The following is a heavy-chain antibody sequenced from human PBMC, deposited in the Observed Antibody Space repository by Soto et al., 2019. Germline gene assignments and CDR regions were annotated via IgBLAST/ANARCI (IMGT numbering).Heavy chain of an antibody. CDR3: MLGSGWKDFDY. CDR1: GGSISGSSYY. Sequence: QLQLQESGPGLVKPSETLSLTCTVSGGSISGSSYYWGWIRQPPGKGLEWLGNIYYSGSTYYNPYLKSRVTISVDTSKNQFSLKLSSVTAADTAVYYCMLGSGWKDFDYWGQGTLVTVSS. V-gene: IGHV4-39*01. D-gene: IGHD3-22*01. CDR2: IYYSGST. J-gene: IGHJ4*02.